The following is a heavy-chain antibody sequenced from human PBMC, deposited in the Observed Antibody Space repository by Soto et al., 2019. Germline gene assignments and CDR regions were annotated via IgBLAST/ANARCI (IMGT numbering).Heavy chain of an antibody. V-gene: IGHV1-2*04. J-gene: IGHJ6*02. D-gene: IGHD2-15*01. CDR2: INPNSGGT. CDR3: AITVGYGMDV. CDR1: GYTFTNYD. Sequence: ASVKVSCKTSGYTFTNYDIHWVRQAPGQGLEWMGWINPNSGGTNYAQKFQGWVTMTRDTSISTAYMELSRLRSDDTAVYYCAITVGYGMDVWGQGTTVTVSS.